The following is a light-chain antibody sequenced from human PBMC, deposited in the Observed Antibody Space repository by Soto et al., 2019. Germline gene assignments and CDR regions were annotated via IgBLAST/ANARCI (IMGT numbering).Light chain of an antibody. CDR1: QRIANY. CDR3: QQRNYWPIT. CDR2: DTF. V-gene: IGKV3-11*01. J-gene: IGKJ5*01. Sequence: EIVLTQSPATLSLSPGERATLSCRATQRIANYLAWYQQKPGQAPRLLIYDTFNRATGIPAGFSGSGSGTDFALTISSLEPEDFAVYYCQQRNYWPITFGQGTRLEI.